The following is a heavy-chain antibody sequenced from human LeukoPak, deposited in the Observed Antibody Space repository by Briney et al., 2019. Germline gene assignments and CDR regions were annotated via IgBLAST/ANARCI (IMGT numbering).Heavy chain of an antibody. CDR2: INPSGGST. CDR3: ARGGYSRSWYYSWFDP. D-gene: IGHD6-13*01. CDR1: GYTFTSYY. Sequence: ASVKVSCKASGYTFTSYYMHWVRQAPGQGLEWMGIINPSGGSTSYAQKFQGRVTMTRDTSTSTVHMELSSLRSEDTAVYYCARGGYSRSWYYSWFDPWGQGTLVTVSS. J-gene: IGHJ5*02. V-gene: IGHV1-46*01.